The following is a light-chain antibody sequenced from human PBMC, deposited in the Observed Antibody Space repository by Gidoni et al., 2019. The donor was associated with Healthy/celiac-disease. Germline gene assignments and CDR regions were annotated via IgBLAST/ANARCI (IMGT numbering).Light chain of an antibody. CDR1: QSVSSY. J-gene: IGKJ4*01. V-gene: IGKV3-11*01. CDR2: DAS. Sequence: EIVLPQSPATLSLSPGERATLSCRASQSVSSYLAWYQQKPGQAPRLLIYDASNRATGIPARFSGSGSGTAFTLTISSLEPEDFAVYYCQQRSNWPLTFGGGTKVEIK. CDR3: QQRSNWPLT.